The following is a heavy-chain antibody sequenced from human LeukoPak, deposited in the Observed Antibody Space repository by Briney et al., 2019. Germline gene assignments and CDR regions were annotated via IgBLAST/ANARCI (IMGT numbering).Heavy chain of an antibody. Sequence: SETLSLTCAVYGGSFSGYYWSWICKPPGQGLEWIGEINHSGSTSYNQYLKRRVTITVATSKTKFYLKLSSGTAADTAVYYWARGRITKYIWFDPWGQGTLVTVSS. V-gene: IGHV4-34*01. CDR3: ARGRITKYIWFDP. D-gene: IGHD1-1*01. CDR1: GGSFSGYY. CDR2: INHSGST. J-gene: IGHJ5*02.